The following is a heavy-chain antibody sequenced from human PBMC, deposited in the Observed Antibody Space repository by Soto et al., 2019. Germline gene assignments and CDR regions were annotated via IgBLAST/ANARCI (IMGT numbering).Heavy chain of an antibody. CDR2: ISYTGRT. CDR1: GDSVTSGSYY. J-gene: IGHJ4*02. Sequence: SETLSLTCIVSGDSVTSGSYYWTWLRQPPGKGLEWIGYISYTGRTKYNPSLQSRVTISVETSKNDFSLNLSSVTAADTAVYFCAKVSGGYNDYWGQGTLVTVSS. CDR3: AKVSGGYNDY. D-gene: IGHD6-25*01. V-gene: IGHV4-61*03.